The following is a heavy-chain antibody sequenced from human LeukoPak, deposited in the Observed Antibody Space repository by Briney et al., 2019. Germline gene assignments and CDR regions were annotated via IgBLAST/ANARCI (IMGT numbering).Heavy chain of an antibody. Sequence: ASVKVSCKASGYTFTSYDINWVRQATGQGLEWMGWMNPNSGNTGYAQKFQGRVTMTRNTSISTAYMELSSLRSEDTAVYYCARPPPGPYYYYYGMDVWGQGTTVTVSS. V-gene: IGHV1-8*01. CDR3: ARPPPGPYYYYYGMDV. J-gene: IGHJ6*02. CDR1: GYTFTSYD. CDR2: MNPNSGNT.